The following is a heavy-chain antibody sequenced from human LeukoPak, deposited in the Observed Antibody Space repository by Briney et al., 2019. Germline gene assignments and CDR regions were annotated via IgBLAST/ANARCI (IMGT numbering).Heavy chain of an antibody. V-gene: IGHV3-23*01. CDR3: AKGSYYYDSADYLDY. CDR2: LSGSGGNT. CDR1: GFTFSSYA. Sequence: GGSLRLSCAASGFTFSSYAMSWVRQAPGKGLEWVSTLSGSGGNTYYADSVKGRVTISRDNSKNTLYLQMNSLRAEDTAVYHWAKGSYYYDSADYLDYWAREPLVTVSS. D-gene: IGHD3-22*01. J-gene: IGHJ4*02.